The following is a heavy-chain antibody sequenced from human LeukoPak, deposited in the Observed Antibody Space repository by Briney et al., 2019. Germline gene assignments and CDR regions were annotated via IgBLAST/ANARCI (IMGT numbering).Heavy chain of an antibody. CDR1: GFSLSTSGMC. D-gene: IGHD2-15*01. CDR2: IDWDDDK. CDR3: ARIAQYCSGGSCYSMGSGMDV. J-gene: IGHJ6*02. V-gene: IGHV2-70*11. Sequence: SGPTLVNPTQTLTLTCTFSGFSLSTSGMCVSWIRQPPGKALEWLARIDWDDDKYYSTSLKTRLTISKDTSKNQVVLTMTNMDPVDTATYYCARIAQYCSGGSCYSMGSGMDVWGQGTTVTVSS.